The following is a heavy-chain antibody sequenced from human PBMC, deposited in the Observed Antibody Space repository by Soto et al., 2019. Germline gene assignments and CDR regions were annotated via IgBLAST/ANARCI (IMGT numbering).Heavy chain of an antibody. V-gene: IGHV4-30-4*01. CDR1: GGSISSGDYY. CDR3: ARAAHYSSPFRWFDP. J-gene: IGHJ5*02. CDR2: IYYSGST. D-gene: IGHD6-13*01. Sequence: SETLSLTCTVSGGSISSGDYYWSRIRQPPGKGLEWIGYIYYSGSTYYNPSLKSRVTISVDTSKNQFSLKLSSVTAADTAVYYCARAAHYSSPFRWFDPWGQGTLVTVS.